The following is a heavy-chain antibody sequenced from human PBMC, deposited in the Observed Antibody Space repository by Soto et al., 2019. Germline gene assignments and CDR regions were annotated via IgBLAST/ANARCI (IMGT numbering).Heavy chain of an antibody. J-gene: IGHJ4*01. CDR2: IYYSGST. V-gene: IGHV4-59*01. CDR1: GGSISSYY. Sequence: PSETLSLTCTVSGGSISSYYWSWIRQPPGKGLEWIGYIYYSGSTNYNPSLKSRVTISVDTSKNQFSLKLSSVTAADTAVYYCAGYYDGRAYTQPYFHSWDKEPWSPSPQ. D-gene: IGHD3-16*01. CDR3: AGYYDGRAYTQPYFHS.